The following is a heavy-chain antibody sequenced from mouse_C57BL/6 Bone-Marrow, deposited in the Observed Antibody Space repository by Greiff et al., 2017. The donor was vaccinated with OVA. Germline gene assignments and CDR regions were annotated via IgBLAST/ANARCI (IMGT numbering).Heavy chain of an antibody. Sequence: VQLQQSGPVLVKPGASVKMSCKASGYTFTDYYMNWVKQSHGKSLEWIGVINPYNGGTSYNQKFKGKATLTVDKSSSTAYMELNSLTSEDSAVYYCARYDYGSSYYAWFAYWGQGTLVTVSA. D-gene: IGHD1-1*01. CDR1: GYTFTDYY. CDR2: INPYNGGT. CDR3: ARYDYGSSYYAWFAY. V-gene: IGHV1-19*01. J-gene: IGHJ3*01.